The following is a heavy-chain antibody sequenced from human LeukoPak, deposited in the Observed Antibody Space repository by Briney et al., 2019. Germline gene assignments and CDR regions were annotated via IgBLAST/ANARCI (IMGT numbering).Heavy chain of an antibody. Sequence: EASVKVSCKASGYTFTSYDINWVRQATGQGLEWMGWMNPNSGNTGYAQKFQGRVTITRNTSISTAYMELSSLRSEDTAVYYCARVGSSSWYYYYYYMDVWGKGTTVTVSS. D-gene: IGHD6-13*01. V-gene: IGHV1-8*01. CDR1: GYTFTSYD. J-gene: IGHJ6*03. CDR2: MNPNSGNT. CDR3: ARVGSSSWYYYYYYMDV.